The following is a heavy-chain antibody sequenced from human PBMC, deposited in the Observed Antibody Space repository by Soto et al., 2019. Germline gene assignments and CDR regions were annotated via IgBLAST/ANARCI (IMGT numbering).Heavy chain of an antibody. V-gene: IGHV3-66*01. CDR2: IYSGGST. CDR1: GFTVSSNY. D-gene: IGHD3-3*01. Sequence: PGGSLRLSCAASGFTVSSNYMSWVRQAPGKGLEWVSVIYSGGSTYYADSVKGRFTISRDNSKNTLYLQMNSLRAEDTALFRCTRDTFDFWSGPSFFSFWGQGTLVTVSS. CDR3: TRDTFDFWSGPSFFSF. J-gene: IGHJ4*02.